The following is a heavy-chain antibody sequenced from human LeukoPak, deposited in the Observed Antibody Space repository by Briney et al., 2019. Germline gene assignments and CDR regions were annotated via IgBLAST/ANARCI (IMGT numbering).Heavy chain of an antibody. CDR2: IYYNGST. CDR3: ARVFSTMEGVD. V-gene: IGHV4-59*01. D-gene: IGHD3-22*01. CDR1: GGSLCSYY. Sequence: PSETLSPPCTVSGGSLCSYYYSWIRQPPGKGLGWIGFIYYNGSTNYNPSLKSRVTISVDTSKNQFSLKLSSVTAADTAVYYCARVFSTMEGVDWGQGTLVTVSS. J-gene: IGHJ4*02.